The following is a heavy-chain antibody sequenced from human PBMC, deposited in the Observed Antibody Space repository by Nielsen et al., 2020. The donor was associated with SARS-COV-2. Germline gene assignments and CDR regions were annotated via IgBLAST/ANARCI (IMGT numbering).Heavy chain of an antibody. CDR2: ISSSGSTI. V-gene: IGHV3-48*03. Sequence: GESLKISCAASGFTFSSYEMNWVRQAPGKGLEWVSYISSSGSTIYYADSVKGRFTISRDNAKNSLYLQMNSLRAEDTAVYYCASATYYYDSSGYFYYFDYWGQGTLVTVSS. J-gene: IGHJ4*02. D-gene: IGHD3-22*01. CDR1: GFTFSSYE. CDR3: ASATYYYDSSGYFYYFDY.